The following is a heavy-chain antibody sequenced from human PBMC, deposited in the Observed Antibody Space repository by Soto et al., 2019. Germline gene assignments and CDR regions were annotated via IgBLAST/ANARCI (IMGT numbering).Heavy chain of an antibody. Sequence: QVQLEQSGAEVKKPGASVKVSCKASGYTFTSYGISWVRQAPGQGLEWMGRTSAYNGNTNYAQQLQGRAPXTXAXXTSTAYTELRSLRSAATAVYYCARVVAALGPRFAPWGQGTLVTVSS. D-gene: IGHD2-15*01. V-gene: IGHV1-18*01. CDR2: TSAYNGNT. CDR3: ARVVAALGPRFAP. J-gene: IGHJ5*02. CDR1: GYTFTSYG.